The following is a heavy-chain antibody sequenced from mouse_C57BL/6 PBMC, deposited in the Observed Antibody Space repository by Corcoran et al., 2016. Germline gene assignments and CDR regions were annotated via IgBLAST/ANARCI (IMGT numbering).Heavy chain of an antibody. CDR3: ASHKVRDFAY. D-gene: IGHD1-3*01. CDR2: ISYDGSN. J-gene: IGHJ3*01. CDR1: GYSITSGYY. Sequence: DVQLQESGPGLVKPSQSLSLTCSVTGYSITSGYYWNWIRQFPGNKLEWMGYISYDGSNNYNPSLKNRISITRDTSKNQFFLKLNSVTTEDTATYYCASHKVRDFAYWGQGTLVTVSA. V-gene: IGHV3-6*01.